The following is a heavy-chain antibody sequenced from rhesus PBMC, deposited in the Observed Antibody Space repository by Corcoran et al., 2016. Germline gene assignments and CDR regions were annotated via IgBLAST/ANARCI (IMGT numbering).Heavy chain of an antibody. J-gene: IGHJ4*01. Sequence: EVHLVQFGAEVKKPGVSVKISCKASGYTFTDSFLHWVGPAAGTGLEWVRRGDPEDGAAIHAQKFQDKVTITPDTSTDTAYMELSSLRSEDTAVYYCATGKSYSNYVFDYWGQGVLVTVSS. D-gene: IGHD4-23*01. CDR2: GDPEDGAA. CDR3: ATGKSYSNYVFDY. CDR1: GYTFTDSF. V-gene: IGHV1-111*02.